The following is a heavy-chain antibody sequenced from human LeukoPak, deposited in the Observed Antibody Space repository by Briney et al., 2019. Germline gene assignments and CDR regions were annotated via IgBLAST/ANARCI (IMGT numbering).Heavy chain of an antibody. CDR2: ISWDSGNS. CDR3: AKGLGAAVAKRYIQH. J-gene: IGHJ1*01. D-gene: IGHD6-19*01. CDR1: GFTFKDYA. V-gene: IGHV3-43*01. Sequence: KTGGSLRLSCAASGFTFKDYAMHWVRQVPGKGLEWVSLISWDSGNSYYADSVKGRFTISRDSSKSSLSLQMNSLRTEDTALYYFAKGLGAAVAKRYIQHWGQGTLVTVSS.